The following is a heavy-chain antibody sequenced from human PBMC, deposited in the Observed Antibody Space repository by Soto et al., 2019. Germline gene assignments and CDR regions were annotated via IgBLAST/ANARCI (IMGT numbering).Heavy chain of an antibody. Sequence: ASVKVSCKASGYTFTSCGISWVRQAPGQGLEWMGWISAYNGNTNYAQKLQGRVTMTTDTSTSTAYMELRSLRSDDTAVYYCARDNHSIAAAGTGGYYYYGMDVWAQVTTVPVSS. CDR3: ARDNHSIAAAGTGGYYYYGMDV. CDR1: GYTFTSCG. CDR2: ISAYNGNT. V-gene: IGHV1-18*04. J-gene: IGHJ6*02. D-gene: IGHD6-13*01.